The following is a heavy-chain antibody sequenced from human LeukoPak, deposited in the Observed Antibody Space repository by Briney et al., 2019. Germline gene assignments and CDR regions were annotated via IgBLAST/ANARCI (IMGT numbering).Heavy chain of an antibody. CDR2: IHSSGRT. Sequence: PSETLSLTCDVSGDSMNSHYWSWIRQPPGKGPECVGYIHSSGRTNQNPSLKSRVTLSVDTSKNQFSLTLNSVTAADTAIYYCARAFLMETTLLIGDWGQGTLVTVSS. J-gene: IGHJ4*02. CDR1: GDSMNSHY. V-gene: IGHV4-59*11. D-gene: IGHD1-1*01. CDR3: ARAFLMETTLLIGD.